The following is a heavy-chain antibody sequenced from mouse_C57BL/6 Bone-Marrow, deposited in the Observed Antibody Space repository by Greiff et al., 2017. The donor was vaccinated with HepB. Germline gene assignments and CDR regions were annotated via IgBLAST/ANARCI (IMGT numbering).Heavy chain of an antibody. CDR1: GFTFSDYG. CDR2: ISSGSSTI. Sequence: EVQLVESGGGLVKPGGSLKLSCAASGFTFSDYGMHWVRQAPEKGLEWVAYISSGSSTIYYADTVKGRFTIARDNAKNTLFLQRTSLRSEDTAMYYCARGRYGSSPMDYWGQGTSVTVAS. J-gene: IGHJ4*01. D-gene: IGHD1-1*01. V-gene: IGHV5-17*01. CDR3: ARGRYGSSPMDY.